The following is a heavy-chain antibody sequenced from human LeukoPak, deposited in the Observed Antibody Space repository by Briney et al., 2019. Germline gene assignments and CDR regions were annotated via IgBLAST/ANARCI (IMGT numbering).Heavy chain of an antibody. CDR3: AKRIAAAGASGYYGMDV. CDR1: GFTFSSYG. CDR2: TSYDGSNK. D-gene: IGHD6-13*01. J-gene: IGHJ6*02. V-gene: IGHV3-30*18. Sequence: GGSLRLSCAASGFTFSSYGMHWVRQAPGKGLEWVAVTSYDGSNKYYADSVKGRFTISRDNSKNTLYLQMNSLRAEDTAVYYCAKRIAAAGASGYYGMDVWGQGTTVTVSS.